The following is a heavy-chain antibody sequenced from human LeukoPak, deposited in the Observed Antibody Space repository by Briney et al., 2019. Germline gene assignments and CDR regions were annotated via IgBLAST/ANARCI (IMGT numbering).Heavy chain of an antibody. CDR3: ARVSTSLFGVVTAHFDS. CDR2: INPSGST. V-gene: IGHV4-34*01. Sequence: PSETLSLTCGVSGGSFSGSYWGWIRQPPGKGLEWIGEINPSGSTNYNSSLTSRVTISLDTSKNQFSLNLRSVTTADTAVYYCARVSTSLFGVVTAHFDSWGQGTLVAVSS. CDR1: GGSFSGSY. D-gene: IGHD3-3*01. J-gene: IGHJ4*02.